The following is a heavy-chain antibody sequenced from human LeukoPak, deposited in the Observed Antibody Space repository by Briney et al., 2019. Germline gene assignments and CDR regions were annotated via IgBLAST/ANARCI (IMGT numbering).Heavy chain of an antibody. V-gene: IGHV1-69*13. D-gene: IGHD3-10*01. CDR1: GYSFTSYG. CDR2: IIPIFGTA. CDR3: ARRITMVRGVIKHYYGMDV. Sequence: SVKVSCKASGYSFTSYGISWVRQAPGQGLEWMGGIIPIFGTANYAQKFQGRVTITADESTSTAYMELSSLRSEDTAVYYCARRITMVRGVIKHYYGMDVWGQGTTVTVSS. J-gene: IGHJ6*02.